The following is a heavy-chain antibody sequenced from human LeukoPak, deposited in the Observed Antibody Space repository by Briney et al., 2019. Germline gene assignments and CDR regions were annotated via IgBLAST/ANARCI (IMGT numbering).Heavy chain of an antibody. J-gene: IGHJ4*02. V-gene: IGHV1-46*01. CDR2: INPSGGST. CDR3: ARRAGESIAARPYYFDY. Sequence: ASVNVSCNASGYTFTSYYMHWVRQAPGQGLEWMGIINPSGGSTSYAQKFQGRVTMTRDTSTSTVYMELSSLRSEDTSIYYCARRAGESIAARPYYFDYWGQGTPVTDSS. D-gene: IGHD6-6*01. CDR1: GYTFTSYY.